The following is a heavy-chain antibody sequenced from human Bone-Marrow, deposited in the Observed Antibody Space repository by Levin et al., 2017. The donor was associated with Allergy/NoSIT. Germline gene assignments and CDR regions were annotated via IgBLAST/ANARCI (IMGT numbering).Heavy chain of an antibody. CDR1: GGSIRSGGYY. V-gene: IGHV4-31*03. J-gene: IGHJ4*02. Sequence: SETLSLTCTVSGGSIRSGGYYWSWIRQHPGKGLEWIGYIYDSGSTSYNPSLESRVAISVDTSKNQFYLKLTSLTAADTAVYYCARIPDTTSEFGYWGQGNLVNVSS. CDR3: ARIPDTTSEFGY. CDR2: IYDSGST. D-gene: IGHD5-18*01.